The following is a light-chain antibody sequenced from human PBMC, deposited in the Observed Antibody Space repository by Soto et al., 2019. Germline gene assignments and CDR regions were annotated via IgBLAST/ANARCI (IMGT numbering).Light chain of an antibody. Sequence: DIQMTQSPSSLSASVGDRVTITCRASQNIFSYLSWNQHKPGKAPKLLIYAASSLQSGVPSRFSGSGSGTDFALTISSLQPEDLVTFYCQQSYTVPHTFGQGTKVEI. CDR3: QQSYTVPHT. J-gene: IGKJ2*01. CDR2: AAS. V-gene: IGKV1-39*01. CDR1: QNIFSY.